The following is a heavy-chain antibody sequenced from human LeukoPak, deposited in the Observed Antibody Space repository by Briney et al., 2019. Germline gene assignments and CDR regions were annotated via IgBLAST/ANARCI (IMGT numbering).Heavy chain of an antibody. D-gene: IGHD3-10*01. CDR3: ARANGSGTFYQADY. CDR1: GGSISSYY. J-gene: IGHJ4*02. V-gene: IGHV4-59*01. CDR2: IYYSGST. Sequence: SETLSLTCTVSGGSISSYYWSWIRQPPAKGLEWIGYIYYSGSTNYNPSLKSRVTISVDTSKNQFSLKLTSVTAADTAVYYCARANGSGTFYQADYWGQGTLVTVSS.